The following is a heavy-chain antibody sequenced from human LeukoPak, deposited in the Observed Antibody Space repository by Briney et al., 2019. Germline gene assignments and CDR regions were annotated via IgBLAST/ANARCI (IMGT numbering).Heavy chain of an antibody. CDR2: IRYDGSNK. CDR3: AKAPGYSGYDYVY. J-gene: IGHJ4*02. CDR1: GFTFSSYG. D-gene: IGHD5-12*01. Sequence: GGSLRLSCAASGFTFSSYGMHWVRQAPGKGLEWVAFIRYDGSNKYYAGSVKGRFTISRDNSKNTLYLQMNSLRAEDTAVYYCAKAPGYSGYDYVYWGQGTLVTVSS. V-gene: IGHV3-30*02.